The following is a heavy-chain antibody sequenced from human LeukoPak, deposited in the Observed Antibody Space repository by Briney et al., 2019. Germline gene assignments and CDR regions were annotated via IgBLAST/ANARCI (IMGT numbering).Heavy chain of an antibody. CDR1: GGTFSSYA. J-gene: IGHJ6*02. CDR3: ARPYYYGSGSYYTPHVGYYYGMDV. V-gene: IGHV1-69*13. CDR2: IIPIFGTA. D-gene: IGHD3-10*01. Sequence: ASVKVSCKASGGTFSSYAISWVRQAPGQGLEWMGGIIPIFGTANYAQKFQGRVTITADESTSTAYMELSSLSSEDTAVYYCARPYYYGSGSYYTPHVGYYYGMDVWGQGTTVTVSS.